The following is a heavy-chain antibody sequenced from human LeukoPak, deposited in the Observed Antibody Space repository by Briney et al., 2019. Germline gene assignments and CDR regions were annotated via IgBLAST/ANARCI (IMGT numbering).Heavy chain of an antibody. V-gene: IGHV4-59*08. CDR1: GASINNNF. Sequence: SETLSLTCTVSGASINNNFWTWIRQPPGKGLEWIGYIYSSGSAKYNPSHKSRVIISGDTSKNQISLNLTSVTAADTAVYFCARHRDYYDTWGHGTLVTVSS. CDR3: ARHRDYYDT. CDR2: IYSSGSA. D-gene: IGHD3-22*01. J-gene: IGHJ4*01.